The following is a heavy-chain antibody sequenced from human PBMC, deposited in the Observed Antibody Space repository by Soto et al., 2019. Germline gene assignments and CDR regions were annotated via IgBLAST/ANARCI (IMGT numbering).Heavy chain of an antibody. CDR3: ARGGRYSSSWYFPSYFDY. CDR1: GGSFSGYY. D-gene: IGHD6-13*01. V-gene: IGHV4-34*01. Sequence: SETLSLTCAVYGGSFSGYYWSWSRQPPGKGLEWIGEINHSGSTNYNPSLKSRVTISVDTSKNQFSLKLSSVTAADTAVYYCARGGRYSSSWYFPSYFDYWGQGTLVTVSS. J-gene: IGHJ4*02. CDR2: INHSGST.